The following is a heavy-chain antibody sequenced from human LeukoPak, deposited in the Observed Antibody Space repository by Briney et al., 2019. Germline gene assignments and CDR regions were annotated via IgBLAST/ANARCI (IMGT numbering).Heavy chain of an antibody. CDR2: IKQDGSEK. J-gene: IGHJ6*03. V-gene: IGHV3-7*01. D-gene: IGHD2-2*01. CDR1: GFTFSNHG. CDR3: AREKEGYCSRTSCYLDYYYYYMDV. Sequence: GGSLRLSCAASGFTFSNHGMNWVRQAPGKGLEWVANIKQDGSEKYYVDSVKGRFTISRDNAKNSLYLQMNSLRAEDTAVYYCAREKEGYCSRTSCYLDYYYYYMDVWGKGTTVTISS.